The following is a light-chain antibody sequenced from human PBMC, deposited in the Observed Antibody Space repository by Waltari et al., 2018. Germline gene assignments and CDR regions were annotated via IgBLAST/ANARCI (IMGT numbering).Light chain of an antibody. CDR3: QQFGLIT. CDR1: QSVSMNY. Sequence: EIVLTQSPGTLSLSLGETATLSCRASQSVSMNYLSWFQQKPGQAPRLLIYGASMRAAGVPDRFSGGGSGTDFTLTITRLEPEDFAVYYCQQFGLITFGGGTKVEIK. CDR2: GAS. J-gene: IGKJ4*01. V-gene: IGKV3-20*01.